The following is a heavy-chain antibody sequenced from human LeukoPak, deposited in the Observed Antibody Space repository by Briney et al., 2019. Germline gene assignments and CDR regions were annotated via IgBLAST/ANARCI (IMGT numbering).Heavy chain of an antibody. CDR3: AKIGGYMVRGVENWFDP. J-gene: IGHJ5*02. CDR2: IDYSGST. Sequence: SETLALTCTVSGGSISGNNYDWGWIRQSPGKGLEWFGSIDYSGSTNYNPSLKSRVTISVDTSKNQFSLKVTSVTAADTAVYYCAKIGGYMVRGVENWFDPWGQGTLVTVSS. V-gene: IGHV4-39*01. CDR1: GGSISGNNYD. D-gene: IGHD3-10*01.